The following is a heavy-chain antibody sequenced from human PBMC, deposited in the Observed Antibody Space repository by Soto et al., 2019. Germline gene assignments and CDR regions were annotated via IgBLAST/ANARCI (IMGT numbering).Heavy chain of an antibody. CDR3: ARDIAAAGKDY. J-gene: IGHJ4*02. CDR2: IYTSGST. D-gene: IGHD6-13*01. CDR1: VGSISSYY. Sequence: SETLSLTCTVSVGSISSYYWSWIRQPAGEGLEWIGRIYTSGSTNYNPSLKSRVTMSVDTSKNQFSLKLSSVTAADTAVYYCARDIAAAGKDYWGQGTLVTVSS. V-gene: IGHV4-4*07.